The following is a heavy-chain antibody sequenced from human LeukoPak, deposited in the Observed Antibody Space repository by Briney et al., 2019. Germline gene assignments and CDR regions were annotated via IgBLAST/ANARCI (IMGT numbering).Heavy chain of an antibody. CDR2: INHSGST. D-gene: IGHD3-22*01. V-gene: IGHV4-34*01. Sequence: SETLSLTCTVSGGSISAYYWSWIRQPPGKGLEWIGEINHSGSTNYNPSLKSRVAISVDTSRNQFSLRLSSVTAADTAVYYCARGQRITMTDWGQGTLVTVSS. CDR1: GGSISAYY. CDR3: ARGQRITMTD. J-gene: IGHJ4*02.